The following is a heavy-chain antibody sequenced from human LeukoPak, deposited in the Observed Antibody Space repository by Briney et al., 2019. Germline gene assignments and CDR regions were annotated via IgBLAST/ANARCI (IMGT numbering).Heavy chain of an antibody. D-gene: IGHD3-3*01. CDR1: GFTFSSYA. CDR3: ARPDPPLILEWPAPYFDY. J-gene: IGHJ4*02. Sequence: GGSLRLSCAASGFTFSSYAMSWVRQAPGKGLEWVSTISGSGGSTYYADSAKGRFTISRDNSKNTLYLLMNSLRAEDTAVYYCARPDPPLILEWPAPYFDYWGQGTLVTVSS. V-gene: IGHV3-23*01. CDR2: ISGSGGST.